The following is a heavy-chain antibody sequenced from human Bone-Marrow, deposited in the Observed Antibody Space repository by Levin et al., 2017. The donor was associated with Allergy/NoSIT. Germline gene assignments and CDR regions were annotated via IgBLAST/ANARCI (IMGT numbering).Heavy chain of an antibody. D-gene: IGHD6-13*01. CDR2: ISGSGGST. CDR3: AKELWQQPRTSRGGGFDF. V-gene: IGHV3-23*01. Sequence: GGSLRLSCAASRYTFSSYAMSWVRQAPGKGLEWVSGISGSGGSTYYADSVKGRFTISRDNSKNTLYLQMDSLRAEDTAVYYCAKELWQQPRTSRGGGFDFWGQGTLVNVSS. J-gene: IGHJ4*02. CDR1: RYTFSSYA.